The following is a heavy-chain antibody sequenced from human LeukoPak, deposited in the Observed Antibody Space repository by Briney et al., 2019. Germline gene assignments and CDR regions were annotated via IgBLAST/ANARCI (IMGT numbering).Heavy chain of an antibody. CDR2: ISTCDHDT. CDR3: GRDYFCSGGTCDDCFDP. CDR1: GSTVTIYG. V-gene: IGHV1-18*01. J-gene: IGHJ5*02. D-gene: IGHD2-15*01. Sequence: ASVTLSFTSTGSTVTIYGNSWVRQAPGQGLERMAWISTCDHDTNYAQKCRGRVTMTPDTSTSTAYMELRSLGSDDAAAYYCGRDYFCSGGTCDDCFDPWGQGTLVTVSS.